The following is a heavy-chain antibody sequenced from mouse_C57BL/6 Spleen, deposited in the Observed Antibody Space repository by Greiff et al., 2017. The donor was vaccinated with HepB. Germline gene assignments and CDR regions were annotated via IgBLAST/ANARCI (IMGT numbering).Heavy chain of an antibody. V-gene: IGHV1-20*01. Sequence: VQLQQSGPELVKPGDSVKISCKASGYSFTGYFMNWVMQSHGKSLEWIGRINPYNGDTFYNQKFKGKATLTVDKSSSTAHMELRSLTSEDSAVYYCAREEIYYGNYGYFDVWGTGTTVTVSS. CDR3: AREEIYYGNYGYFDV. J-gene: IGHJ1*03. D-gene: IGHD2-1*01. CDR1: GYSFTGYF. CDR2: INPYNGDT.